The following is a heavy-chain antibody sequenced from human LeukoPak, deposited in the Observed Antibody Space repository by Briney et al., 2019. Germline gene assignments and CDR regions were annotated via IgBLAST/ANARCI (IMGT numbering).Heavy chain of an antibody. CDR1: GYTLTELS. CDR2: FDPEDGET. J-gene: IGHJ4*02. D-gene: IGHD3-10*01. Sequence: GASVKVPCKVSGYTLTELSMHWVRQAPGKGLEWMGGFDPEDGETIYAQKFQGRVAMTEDTSTDTAYMELSSLRSEDTAVYYCATDPYGSGSYYFYWGQGTLVTVSS. CDR3: ATDPYGSGSYYFY. V-gene: IGHV1-24*01.